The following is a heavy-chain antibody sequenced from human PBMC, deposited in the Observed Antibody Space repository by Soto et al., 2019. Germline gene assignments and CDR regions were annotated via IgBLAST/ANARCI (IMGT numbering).Heavy chain of an antibody. D-gene: IGHD3-9*01. CDR1: GFLFNTYA. CDR3: ARPGSGYDVLTGQYFYYFHAVDV. V-gene: IGHV3-30*04. Sequence: GGSLRLSCTASGFLFNTYAMHWVRQAPGKGLEWVAVISYDARNTYYADSVKGRFTISRDNSKNALYLQMNSLRPEDTAVYYCARPGSGYDVLTGQYFYYFHAVDVWGQGTTVTVSS. J-gene: IGHJ6*02. CDR2: ISYDARNT.